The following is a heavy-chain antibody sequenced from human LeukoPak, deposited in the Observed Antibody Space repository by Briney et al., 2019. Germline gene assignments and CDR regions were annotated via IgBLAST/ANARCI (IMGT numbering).Heavy chain of an antibody. CDR3: ARRVAATGVVDS. J-gene: IGHJ4*02. D-gene: IGHD6-25*01. V-gene: IGHV4-4*09. CDR2: IYSGGST. Sequence: SETLSLTCTVSGGSMTGYYWRWIRQPPGKGLEWIGNIYSGGSTKYNPSLEGRVSISVDTSKRQFSLDLSSVTAADTAVYYCARRVAATGVVDSWGQGTLVTVSS. CDR1: GGSMTGYY.